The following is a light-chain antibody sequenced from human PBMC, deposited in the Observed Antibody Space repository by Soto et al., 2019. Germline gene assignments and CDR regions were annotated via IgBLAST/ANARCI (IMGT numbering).Light chain of an antibody. V-gene: IGKV1-27*01. J-gene: IGKJ1*01. CDR1: QGINNY. CDR2: AAS. Sequence: DIRMTQSPPSLSASVGDKITITCRASQGINNYLAWYQQKPGEVPKLLIYAASTLQSGVSSRFSGSASGTVSTLSINSLQPEDVGSYYCQKYNSVPRTFGQGTKVEIK. CDR3: QKYNSVPRT.